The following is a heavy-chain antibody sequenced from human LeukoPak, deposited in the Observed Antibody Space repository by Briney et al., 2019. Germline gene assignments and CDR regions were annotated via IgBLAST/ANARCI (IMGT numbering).Heavy chain of an antibody. Sequence: SETLSLTCAVYGGSFSGYYWSWIRQPPGKGLEWIGEINHSGSTNYNPSLKSRVTISVDTSKNQFSLKLSSVTAADTAVYYCARVIVWFGESVFDYWGQGTWSPSPQ. CDR1: GGSFSGYY. D-gene: IGHD3-10*01. V-gene: IGHV4-34*01. CDR2: INHSGST. CDR3: ARVIVWFGESVFDY. J-gene: IGHJ4*02.